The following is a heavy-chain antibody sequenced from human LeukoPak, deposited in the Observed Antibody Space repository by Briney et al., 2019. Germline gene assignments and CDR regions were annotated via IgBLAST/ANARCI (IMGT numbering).Heavy chain of an antibody. V-gene: IGHV1-69*13. CDR1: GGTFSSYA. Sequence: ASVTVSCKASGGTFSSYAISWVRQAPGQGLEWMGGIIPIFGTANYAQKFQGRVTITADESTSTAYMELSSLRSEDTAVYYCAREPYCGGDCSPYNWFDPWGQGTLVTVSS. CDR3: AREPYCGGDCSPYNWFDP. CDR2: IIPIFGTA. D-gene: IGHD2-21*02. J-gene: IGHJ5*02.